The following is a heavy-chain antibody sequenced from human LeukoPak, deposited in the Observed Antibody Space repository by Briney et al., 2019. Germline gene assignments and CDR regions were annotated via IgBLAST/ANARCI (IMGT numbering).Heavy chain of an antibody. CDR1: GFTFSSYS. V-gene: IGHV3-21*04. J-gene: IGHJ4*02. Sequence: GGSLRLSCAASGFTFSSYSMNWVRQAPGKGLEWVSSISSSSSYIYYADSVKGRFTISRDNSKNSLYLQMNSLRTEDTALYYCAKALSGSFWDYWGQGTLVTVSS. CDR2: ISSSSSYI. CDR3: AKALSGSFWDY. D-gene: IGHD1-26*01.